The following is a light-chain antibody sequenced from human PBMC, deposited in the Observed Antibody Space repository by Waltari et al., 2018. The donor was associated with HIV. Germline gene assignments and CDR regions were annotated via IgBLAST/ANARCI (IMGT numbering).Light chain of an antibody. CDR1: PSNIGSND. CDR2: RNN. J-gene: IGLJ2*01. CDR3: VAWDDSLRGVL. V-gene: IGLV1-47*01. Sequence: SVLTQPPSASGTPGQRVTISCSGRPSNIGSNDVFWYQHLPGAAPILLIHRNNQRPSGVPDRFSGSTSGTSASLAISGLRSEDEADYYCVAWDDSLRGVLFGGGTKVAVL.